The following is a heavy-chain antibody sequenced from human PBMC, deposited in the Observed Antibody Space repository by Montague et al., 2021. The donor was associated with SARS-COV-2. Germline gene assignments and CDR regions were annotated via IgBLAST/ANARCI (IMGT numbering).Heavy chain of an antibody. CDR2: LYPNGRS. J-gene: IGHJ6*02. CDR1: GASISQFY. Sequence: SETLSLTCGVSGASISQFYWSWVRQSPGKGLEWIGYLYPNGRSYINPSLEGRLSISVDPSKTHISLRLTSLMAADTAVYYCARERQLGPRAFGIDVWGQGTTVAVSS. D-gene: IGHD6-13*01. V-gene: IGHV4-59*01. CDR3: ARERQLGPRAFGIDV.